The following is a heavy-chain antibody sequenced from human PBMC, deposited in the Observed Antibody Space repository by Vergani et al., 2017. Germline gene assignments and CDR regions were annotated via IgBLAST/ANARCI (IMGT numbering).Heavy chain of an antibody. D-gene: IGHD4-11*01. J-gene: IGHJ6*02. V-gene: IGHV3-30*18. Sequence: QVQLVESGGGVVQPGRSLRLSCAASGCTFSSYGMHWVRQAPGKGLEWVAVISYDGSNKYYADSVKGRFTISRDNSKNTLYLQMNSLRAEDTAVYYCAKDPSSRTVTSDYYYYYGMYVWGQETTVTVSS. CDR3: AKDPSSRTVTSDYYYYYGMYV. CDR2: ISYDGSNK. CDR1: GCTFSSYG.